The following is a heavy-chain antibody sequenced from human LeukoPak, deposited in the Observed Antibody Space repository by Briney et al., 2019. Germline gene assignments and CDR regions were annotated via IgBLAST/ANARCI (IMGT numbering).Heavy chain of an antibody. CDR3: AKLIYCSSTSCAVEDY. CDR2: ISGSGGSS. CDR1: GFTFSSYA. D-gene: IGHD2-2*01. J-gene: IGHJ4*02. V-gene: IGHV3-23*01. Sequence: PGGSLRLSCAASGFTFSSYAMSWVRQAPGKGLEWASAISGSGGSSYYADSVKGRFTISRDNSKNTLYLQMNSLRAEDTAVYYCAKLIYCSSTSCAVEDYWGQGTLVTVSS.